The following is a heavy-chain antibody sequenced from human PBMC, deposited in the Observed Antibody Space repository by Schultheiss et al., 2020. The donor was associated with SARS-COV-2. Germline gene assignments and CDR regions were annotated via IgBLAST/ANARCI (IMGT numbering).Heavy chain of an antibody. Sequence: GGSLRLSCSASGFTFSSYAMHWVRQAPGKGLEYVSAISSNGGSTYYADSVKGRFTISRDNSKNTLYLQMSSLRAEDTAVYYCRYSSSWYESTFDYWGQGTLVTVSS. CDR1: GFTFSSYA. CDR2: ISSNGGST. D-gene: IGHD6-13*01. CDR3: RYSSSWYESTFDY. V-gene: IGHV3-64D*06. J-gene: IGHJ4*02.